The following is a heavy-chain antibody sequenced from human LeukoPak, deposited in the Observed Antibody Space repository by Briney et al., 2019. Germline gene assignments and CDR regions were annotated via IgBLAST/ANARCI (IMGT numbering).Heavy chain of an antibody. CDR2: ISAYNGNT. J-gene: IGHJ4*02. D-gene: IGHD2-2*01. V-gene: IGHV1-18*01. CDR3: ARAEYCSSTSCYSGGRLYSSSAGDY. Sequence: ASVKVSCKASGYTFTSYGISWVRQAPGQGLEWMGWISAYNGNTNYAQKLQGRVTMTTDSSTSTAYMELRSLRSDDTAVYYCARAEYCSSTSCYSGGRLYSSSAGDYWGQGTLVTVSS. CDR1: GYTFTSYG.